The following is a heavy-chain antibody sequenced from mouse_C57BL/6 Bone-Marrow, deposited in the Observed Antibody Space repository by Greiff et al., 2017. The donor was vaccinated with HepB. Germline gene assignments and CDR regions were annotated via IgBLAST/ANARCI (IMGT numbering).Heavy chain of an antibody. V-gene: IGHV5-12*01. CDR2: ISNGGGST. J-gene: IGHJ2*01. CDR1: GFTFSDYY. Sequence: EVQLVESGGGLVQPGGSLKLSCAASGFTFSDYYMYWVRQTPEKRLEWVAYISNGGGSTYYPDTVKGRFTISRDNAKNTLYLQMIRLKSEDTAMYYCARLTYYATGLHFDYWGQGTTLTVSS. D-gene: IGHD1-1*01. CDR3: ARLTYYATGLHFDY.